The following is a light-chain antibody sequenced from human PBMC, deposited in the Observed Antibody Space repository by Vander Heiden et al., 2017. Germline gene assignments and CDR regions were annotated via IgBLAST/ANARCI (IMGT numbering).Light chain of an antibody. CDR2: AAS. J-gene: IGKJ1*01. CDR3: QQYYSYPPWT. CDR1: QGISRY. V-gene: IGKV1-8*01. Sequence: IMMTNHPSSLSASPGDRVTITCRASQGISRYLAWYQQKPGKAPKLLIYAASTLQSGVPSRFSGSGSGTDFTLTISSLQSEDVATYYCQQYYSYPPWTFGQGTKLEIK.